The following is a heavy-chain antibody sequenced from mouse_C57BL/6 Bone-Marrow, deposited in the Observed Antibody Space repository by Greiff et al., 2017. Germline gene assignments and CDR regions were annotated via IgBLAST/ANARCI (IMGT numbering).Heavy chain of an antibody. J-gene: IGHJ4*01. Sequence: VHVKQSGPELVKPGASVKISCKASGYSFTDYNMNWVKQSNGKSLEWIGVINPNYGTTSYNQKFKGKATLTVDQSSSTAYMQLNSLTSEDSAVYYCARCHLLLYAMDYWGQGTSVTVSS. CDR1: GYSFTDYN. V-gene: IGHV1-39*01. CDR2: INPNYGTT. D-gene: IGHD2-10*01. CDR3: ARCHLLLYAMDY.